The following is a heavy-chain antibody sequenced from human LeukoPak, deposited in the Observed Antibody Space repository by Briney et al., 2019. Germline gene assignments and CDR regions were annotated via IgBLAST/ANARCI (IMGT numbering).Heavy chain of an antibody. J-gene: IGHJ4*02. D-gene: IGHD3-16*02. CDR2: IYYSGST. CDR3: ARYVWGSYPTFEDY. V-gene: IGHV4-59*01. Sequence: PSETLSLTCTVSGVSITSYYWSWIRQPPGKGLEWIGYIYYSGSTNYNPSLKSRVTISVDTSKNQFSLKLSSVTAADTAIYYCARYVWGSYPTFEDYWGQGTLVTVSS. CDR1: GVSITSYY.